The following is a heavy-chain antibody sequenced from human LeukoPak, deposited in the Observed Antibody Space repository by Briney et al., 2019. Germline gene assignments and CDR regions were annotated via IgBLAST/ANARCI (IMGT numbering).Heavy chain of an antibody. J-gene: IGHJ4*02. V-gene: IGHV3-23*01. CDR1: GFTFSSYA. D-gene: IGHD4-17*01. Sequence: GGSLRLSCAASGFTFSSYAMSWVRQAPGKGLEWVSAISGSGGTIYYADSVKGRFTISRDNAKNSLYLQMNSLRAEDTAVYYCARDHYGDFTFDYWGQGTQVTVSS. CDR2: ISGSGGTI. CDR3: ARDHYGDFTFDY.